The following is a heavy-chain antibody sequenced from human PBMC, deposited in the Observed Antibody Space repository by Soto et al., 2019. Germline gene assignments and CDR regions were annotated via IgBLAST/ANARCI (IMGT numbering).Heavy chain of an antibody. CDR3: TRGGDPYKTGH. V-gene: IGHV4-61*08. CDR1: GDSISSGGFS. CDR2: IHYSGST. Sequence: PSETLSLTCAVSGDSISSGGFSWSWIRQPPGKGLEWIGFIHYSGSTNYNPSLKGRVTMSVDTSKNQFSLKLTSVNTADTAIYYCTRGGDPYKTGHWGQGTLVTVSS. J-gene: IGHJ4*02. D-gene: IGHD2-21*01.